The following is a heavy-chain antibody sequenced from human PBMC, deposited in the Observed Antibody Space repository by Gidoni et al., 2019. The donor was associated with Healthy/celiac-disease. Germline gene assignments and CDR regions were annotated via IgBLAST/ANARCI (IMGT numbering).Heavy chain of an antibody. D-gene: IGHD3-22*01. CDR3: TRDDPPSPYYDSSARGDY. Sequence: EVQLVESGVGLVKPGRSLRLSCPASGFNFGEYAMRWFRQAPGKGLEWVGFIRSKAYGGTTEYAASVTGRFTISRDDSKSIAYLQMNSLKTEDTAVYYCTRDDPPSPYYDSSARGDYWGQGTLVTVSS. V-gene: IGHV3-49*05. CDR1: GFNFGEYA. J-gene: IGHJ4*02. CDR2: IRSKAYGGTT.